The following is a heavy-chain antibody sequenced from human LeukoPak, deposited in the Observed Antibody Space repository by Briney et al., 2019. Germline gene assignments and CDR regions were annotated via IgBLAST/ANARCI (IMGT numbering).Heavy chain of an antibody. V-gene: IGHV3-7*05. Sequence: PGGSLRLSCVASGFTFSNYWMDWVRQAPGKGLEWVAKINQEGSEKYYVDSVKGRFTISRDSTKNSLYLQMNRPTAEDPAVYYCSRGGTITWVEDYWGQGTLVTVSS. D-gene: IGHD4/OR15-4a*01. CDR2: INQEGSEK. CDR3: SRGGTITWVEDY. CDR1: GFTFSNYW. J-gene: IGHJ4*02.